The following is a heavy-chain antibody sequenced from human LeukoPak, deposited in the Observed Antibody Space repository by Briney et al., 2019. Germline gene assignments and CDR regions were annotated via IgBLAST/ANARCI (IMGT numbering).Heavy chain of an antibody. D-gene: IGHD3-10*01. V-gene: IGHV1-69*13. Sequence: WASVKVSCKASGYTFTGYYMHWVRQAPGQGLEWMGGIIPIFGTANYAQKFQGRVTITADESTSTAYMELSSLRSEDTAVYYCARSGEIKARAPAYYYYYGMDVWGKGTTVTVSS. J-gene: IGHJ6*04. CDR2: IIPIFGTA. CDR1: GYTFTGYY. CDR3: ARSGEIKARAPAYYYYYGMDV.